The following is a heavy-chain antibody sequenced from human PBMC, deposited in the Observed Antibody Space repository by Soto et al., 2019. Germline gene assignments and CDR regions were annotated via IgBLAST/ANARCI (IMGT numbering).Heavy chain of an antibody. J-gene: IGHJ5*02. D-gene: IGHD2-2*01. Sequence: GDSLKISCKGSGYSFTSYWIGWVRQMPGKGLEWMGIIYPGDSDTRYSPSFQGQVTISADKSISTAYLQWSSLKASDTAMYYCARPPAAIKLHSWFDPWGQGTLVTVSS. V-gene: IGHV5-51*01. CDR1: GYSFTSYW. CDR2: IYPGDSDT. CDR3: ARPPAAIKLHSWFDP.